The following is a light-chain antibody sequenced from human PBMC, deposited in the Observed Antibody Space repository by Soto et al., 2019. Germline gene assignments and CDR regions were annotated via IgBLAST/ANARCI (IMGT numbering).Light chain of an antibody. V-gene: IGKV1-39*01. CDR3: QHSYNSPST. CDR1: QTINKN. J-gene: IGKJ2*01. Sequence: DIQMTQSPTSLSASVGDRVTITCRASQTINKNLNWYRHKLGKAPELLIYDASDSQAGVPSRFSGSGSGTDFTLIISGLQPEDFATYYCQHSYNSPSTFGQGTKLEIK. CDR2: DAS.